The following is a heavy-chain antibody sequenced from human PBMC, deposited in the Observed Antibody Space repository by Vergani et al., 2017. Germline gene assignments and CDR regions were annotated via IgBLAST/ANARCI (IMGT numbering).Heavy chain of an antibody. Sequence: QVQLQESGPGLVKPSQTLSLTCTVSGGSISSGGYYWSWIRQHPGKGLDWIGEINHSGSTNYNPSLKSRVTISVHTSKNQFSLMLSSVTAADTGVYYCAEGQAGAIRGWFDHWGQGTLVTVSS. J-gene: IGHJ5*02. CDR3: AEGQAGAIRGWFDH. CDR2: INHSGST. V-gene: IGHV4-31*03. CDR1: GGSISSGGYY. D-gene: IGHD3-10*01.